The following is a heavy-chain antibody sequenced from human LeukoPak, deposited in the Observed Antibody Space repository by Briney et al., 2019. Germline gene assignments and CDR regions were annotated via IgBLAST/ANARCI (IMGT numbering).Heavy chain of an antibody. J-gene: IGHJ5*02. CDR3: ARDQTAAARPPNWFDP. CDR1: GDSVSSNSAA. CDR2: TYYRSKWYN. V-gene: IGHV6-1*01. Sequence: SQTLSLTCAISGDSVSSNSAAWNGTRQSPSRGLDGLGRTYYRSKWYNDYAVSVKSRITINPDTSKNQFSLQLNSVTPEDTAVYYCARDQTAAARPPNWFDPWGQGTLVTVSS. D-gene: IGHD6-13*01.